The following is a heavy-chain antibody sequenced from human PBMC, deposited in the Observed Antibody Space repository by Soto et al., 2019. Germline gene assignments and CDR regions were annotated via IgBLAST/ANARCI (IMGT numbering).Heavy chain of an antibody. CDR2: ISAYNGNT. CDR3: AREKGYCSSTSCYAYDY. CDR1: SYTFTSYG. V-gene: IGHV1-18*01. Sequence: GASVKVSCKASSYTFTSYGISWVRQAPGQGLEWMGWISAYNGNTNYAQKLQGRVTMTTDTSTSTAYMELRSLRSDDTAVYYCAREKGYCSSTSCYAYDYWGQGTLVTVSS. D-gene: IGHD2-2*01. J-gene: IGHJ4*02.